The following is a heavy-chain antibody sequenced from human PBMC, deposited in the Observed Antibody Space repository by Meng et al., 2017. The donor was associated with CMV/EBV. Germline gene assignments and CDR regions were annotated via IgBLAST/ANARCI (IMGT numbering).Heavy chain of an antibody. V-gene: IGHV1-2*02. CDR1: GYTFTGYY. CDR3: ARAYLGLRGRFDP. D-gene: IGHD4-17*01. J-gene: IGHJ5*02. CDR2: INPNSGGT. Sequence: ASVKVSCKASGYTFTGYYMHWVRQAPGQGLEWTGWINPNSGGTNYAQKFQGRATMTRDTSISTAYMELSRLRSDDTAVYYCARAYLGLRGRFDPWGQGTLVTVSS.